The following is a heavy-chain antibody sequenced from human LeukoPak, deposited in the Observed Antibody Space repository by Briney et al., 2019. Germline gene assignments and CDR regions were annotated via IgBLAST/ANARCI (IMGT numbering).Heavy chain of an antibody. CDR1: GYTFTSYG. CDR2: ISAYNGNT. CDR3: ASHYYGSGTYYTVRDGESWGGQ. D-gene: IGHD3-10*01. Sequence: ASVKVSCKASGYTFTSYGISWVRQAPGQGLEWMGWISAYNGNTNYAQKFQGRVTITADTSTSTAYMELSSLRSEDTAVYYCASHYYGSGTYYTVRDGESWGGQWGQGTLVTVSS. V-gene: IGHV1-18*01. J-gene: IGHJ4*02.